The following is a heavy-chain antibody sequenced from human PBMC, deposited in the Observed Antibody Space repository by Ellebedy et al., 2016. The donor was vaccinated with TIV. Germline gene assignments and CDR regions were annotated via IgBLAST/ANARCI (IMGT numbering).Heavy chain of an antibody. CDR2: ISGYKGNT. J-gene: IGHJ1*01. CDR3: ASHYDYGDYVGYFQY. CDR1: GATFSGSA. V-gene: IGHV1-18*01. D-gene: IGHD4-17*01. Sequence: ASVKVSCKASGATFSGSAISWVRQAPGQGLEWMGWISGYKGNTNYAQKVQGRVAMTTDTSTSTAYMELRSLRSDDTAVYYCASHYDYGDYVGYFQYWGQGTLVTVSS.